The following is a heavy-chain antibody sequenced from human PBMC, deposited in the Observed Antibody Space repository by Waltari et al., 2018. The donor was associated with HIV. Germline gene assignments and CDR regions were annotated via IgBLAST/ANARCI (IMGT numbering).Heavy chain of an antibody. CDR2: IYSGGST. Sequence: EVQLVETGGGLIQPGGSLRLSCAASGFTVSSNYMSWGSQAPGEGLEWVAVIYSGGSTYSADAVKGRFTISRDNSKNTLYLQMNSLRAEDTAVYYCARKNYYDSSGYVDYWGQGTLVTVSS. CDR3: ARKNYYDSSGYVDY. D-gene: IGHD3-22*01. V-gene: IGHV3-53*02. J-gene: IGHJ4*02. CDR1: GFTVSSNY.